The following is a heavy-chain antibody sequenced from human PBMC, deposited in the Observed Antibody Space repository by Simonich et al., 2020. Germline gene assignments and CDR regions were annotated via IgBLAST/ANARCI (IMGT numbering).Heavy chain of an antibody. CDR1: GFTFSSYA. CDR2: ISYDGSNK. V-gene: IGHV3-30*07. Sequence: GGGVVQPGRSLRLSFAASGFTFSSYAMHCVRQAPGKGLEGVAVISYDGSNKYYADSVKGRFTISRDNSKNTLYRQMNSLRAEDTAVYYCARDLGSSYYFDYWGQGTLVTVSS. J-gene: IGHJ4*02. CDR3: ARDLGSSYYFDY. D-gene: IGHD6-6*01.